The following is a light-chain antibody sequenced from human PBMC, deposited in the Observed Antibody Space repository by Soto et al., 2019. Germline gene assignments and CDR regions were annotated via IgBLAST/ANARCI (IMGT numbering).Light chain of an antibody. Sequence: EIVLTQSPATLSLSPGEGARLSCRASQTVRNNYLAWYQQKPGQAPRLLIYDASSRATGIPDRFSGGRSGTDFTLTISRLEPEDFAVYYCQQFSSYPLTFGGGTKVDIK. J-gene: IGKJ4*01. V-gene: IGKV3-20*01. CDR3: QQFSSYPLT. CDR1: QTVRNNY. CDR2: DAS.